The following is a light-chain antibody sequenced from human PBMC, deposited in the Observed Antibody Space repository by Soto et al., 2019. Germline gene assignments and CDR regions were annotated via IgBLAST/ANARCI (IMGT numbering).Light chain of an antibody. Sequence: EIVLTQSPATLSLSPGERATLSCRASQSVSSFLAWYQQKPGQAPRLLIYDASNRATGIPARFSGSGSGTDFTLTISSLDPEDFAVYYCQQRSNWPPTFGQGTKLEIK. CDR2: DAS. CDR1: QSVSSF. V-gene: IGKV3-11*01. J-gene: IGKJ2*01. CDR3: QQRSNWPPT.